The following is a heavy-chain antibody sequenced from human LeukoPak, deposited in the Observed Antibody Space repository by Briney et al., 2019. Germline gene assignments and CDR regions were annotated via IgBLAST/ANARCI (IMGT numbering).Heavy chain of an antibody. J-gene: IGHJ4*02. Sequence: ASVKVSCKASGYTFTGYYMHWVRQAPGQGLEWMGRINPNSGGTNYAQKFQGRVTMTRDTSISTAYMELSRLRSDDTAVYYCARGITIFGPALDYWGQGTLVTVSS. CDR2: INPNSGGT. CDR3: ARGITIFGPALDY. CDR1: GYTFTGYY. D-gene: IGHD3-3*01. V-gene: IGHV1-2*06.